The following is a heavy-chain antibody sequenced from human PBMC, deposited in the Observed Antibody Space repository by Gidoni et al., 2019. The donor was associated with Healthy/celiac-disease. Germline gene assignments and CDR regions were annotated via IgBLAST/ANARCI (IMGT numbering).Heavy chain of an antibody. CDR3: ARGPARYSSSWYAGY. CDR2: INHSGST. Sequence: QVQLPQWCAGLLKPSETLSLTCAVNGGCFSGYYWCWIRQPPGKGLEWIGEINHSGSTNYNPSLMSRVTISVDTSKNQFSLKLSSVTAADTAVYYCARGPARYSSSWYAGYWGQGTLVTVSS. V-gene: IGHV4-34*01. J-gene: IGHJ4*02. D-gene: IGHD6-13*01. CDR1: GGCFSGYY.